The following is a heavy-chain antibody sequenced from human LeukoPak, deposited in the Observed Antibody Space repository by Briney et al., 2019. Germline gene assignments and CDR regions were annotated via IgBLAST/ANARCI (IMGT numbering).Heavy chain of an antibody. CDR3: AKLSPLDYYGMDV. J-gene: IGHJ6*02. Sequence: GRSLRLSCAASGFTFSSYAMHWVRQAPGKGLEWVAVISYDGRNKYYADSVKGRFTISRDNSKNTLYLQMNSLRAEDTAVYYCAKLSPLDYYGMDVWGHGTTVTVSS. CDR1: GFTFSSYA. D-gene: IGHD3-16*02. V-gene: IGHV3-30-3*02. CDR2: ISYDGRNK.